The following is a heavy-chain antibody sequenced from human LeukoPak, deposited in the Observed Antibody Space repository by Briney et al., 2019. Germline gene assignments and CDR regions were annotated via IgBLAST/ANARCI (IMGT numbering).Heavy chain of an antibody. J-gene: IGHJ4*02. CDR1: GCAFDANG. D-gene: IGHD3-22*01. V-gene: IGHV3-9*01. Sequence: SLTLASAASGCAFDANGVDCGRRGPGKGMEWVSGISWNSGSIGYADSVKGRFSISRDNAKNSLYLQMNSLRAEDTALYYCTKGSDSSAYSAFDCWGQGTLVTVSS. CDR3: TKGSDSSAYSAFDC. CDR2: ISWNSGSI.